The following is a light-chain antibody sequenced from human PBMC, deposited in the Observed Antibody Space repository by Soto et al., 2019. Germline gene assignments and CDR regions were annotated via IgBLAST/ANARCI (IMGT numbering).Light chain of an antibody. CDR3: SSYTSSSTRV. Sequence: QSALTLPASVSGSPGQSITISCTGTSSDVGGYNYDSWYQQHPGKAPKLMIYEVSNRPPGVSNRFSGSKSGNTASLTISGLQAEDEADYYCSSYTSSSTRVFGVGTKVTVL. V-gene: IGLV2-14*01. J-gene: IGLJ3*02. CDR2: EVS. CDR1: SSDVGGYNY.